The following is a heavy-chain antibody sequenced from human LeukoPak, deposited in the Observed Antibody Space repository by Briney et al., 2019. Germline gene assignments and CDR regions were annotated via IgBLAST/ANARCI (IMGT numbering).Heavy chain of an antibody. CDR2: IYSGGST. Sequence: GGSLRLSCAASGFTVSSNYMSWVRQAPGKVLEWVSIIYSGGSTYYADSVKGRFTISRDNSRNTLYLQMNSLRAEDTAVYYCARDFCFVWGSYSWGQGPLVTVS. CDR3: ARDFCFVWGSYS. CDR1: GFTVSSNY. V-gene: IGHV3-66*02. D-gene: IGHD3-16*01. J-gene: IGHJ4*02.